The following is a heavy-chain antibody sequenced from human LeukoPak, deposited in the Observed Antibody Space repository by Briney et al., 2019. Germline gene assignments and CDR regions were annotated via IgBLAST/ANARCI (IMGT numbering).Heavy chain of an antibody. CDR2: IKEDGSEK. D-gene: IGHD2-15*01. CDR3: ATRYCSGGSCYSPSYYFDY. J-gene: IGHJ4*02. CDR1: GFTFSSYW. V-gene: IGHV3-7*01. Sequence: PGGSLRLSCVGSGFTFSSYWMSWVRQAPGKGLEWVANIKEDGSEKYYVDSVKGRFTTTRDNAKNALYLQMNSLRAEDTAVYYCATRYCSGGSCYSPSYYFDYWGQGTLVTVSS.